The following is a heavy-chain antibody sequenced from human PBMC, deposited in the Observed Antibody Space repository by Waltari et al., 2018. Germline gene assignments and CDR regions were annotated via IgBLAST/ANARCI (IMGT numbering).Heavy chain of an antibody. Sequence: EVQLVESGGGLIQPGGSLRLSCAASGFTVSSNYMSWVRQAPGKGLEWVSVIYSGGSTYYADSVKGRFTISRDNSKNTLYLQMNSLRAEDTAVYYCARGATYYDFWSGYKLDYWGQGTLVTVSS. D-gene: IGHD3-3*01. J-gene: IGHJ4*02. CDR3: ARGATYYDFWSGYKLDY. V-gene: IGHV3-53*01. CDR2: IYSGGST. CDR1: GFTVSSNY.